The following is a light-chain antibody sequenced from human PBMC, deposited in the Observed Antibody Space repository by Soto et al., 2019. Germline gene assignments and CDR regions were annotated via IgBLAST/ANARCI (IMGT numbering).Light chain of an antibody. J-gene: IGLJ1*01. CDR1: NSNIGSNI. CDR3: AAWDDSLNGLYV. V-gene: IGLV1-44*01. Sequence: QSVLSQPPSASGTPGQRVTISCSGSNSNIGSNIVNWYQQLPGTAPKLLIHSNNQRPSGVPDRFSGSKSGTSASLAISGLQSEDEAEYYCAAWDDSLNGLYVFGTGTKVTVL. CDR2: SNN.